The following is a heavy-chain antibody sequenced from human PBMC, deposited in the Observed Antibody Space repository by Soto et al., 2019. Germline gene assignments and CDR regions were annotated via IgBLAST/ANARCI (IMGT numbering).Heavy chain of an antibody. CDR2: MNPNSGNT. D-gene: IGHD2-2*01. CDR1: GYTFTSYD. V-gene: IGHV1-8*01. CDR3: ARGRGYCISTSCYADYYYGMDV. Sequence: QVQLVQSGAEVKKPGASVKVSCKASGYTFTSYDINWVRQATGQGLEWMGWMNPNSGNTGYAQKFQSRVTMTRNTSISIAYMELSSMRSEDTAVYYCARGRGYCISTSCYADYYYGMDVWGQGTTVTVSS. J-gene: IGHJ6*02.